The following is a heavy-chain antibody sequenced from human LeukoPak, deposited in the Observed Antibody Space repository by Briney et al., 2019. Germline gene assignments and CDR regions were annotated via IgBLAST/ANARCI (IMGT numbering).Heavy chain of an antibody. D-gene: IGHD6-13*01. V-gene: IGHV3-66*01. CDR2: IYSGGST. CDR3: ARDFGSSWYNY. Sequence: GGSLRLSCAASGFTVSSNYMSWVRQAPGKGLEWVSVIYSGGSTYYADSVKGRFTISRDNSKNTLYLQMNSLRAEDTAVYYCARDFGSSWYNYWGQGTLVTVSS. CDR1: GFTVSSNY. J-gene: IGHJ4*02.